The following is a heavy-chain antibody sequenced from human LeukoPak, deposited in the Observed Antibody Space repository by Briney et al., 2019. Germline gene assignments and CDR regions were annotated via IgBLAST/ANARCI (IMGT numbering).Heavy chain of an antibody. V-gene: IGHV3-23*01. D-gene: IGHD2-15*01. CDR1: GFTFSNYA. CDR2: ISASGGN. J-gene: IGHJ4*02. CDR3: AREPRDCTGGTCQSAGGYYFYY. Sequence: GGSLRLYCAASGFTFSNYAMSWVRQAPGKGLEWVSGISASGGNYYADSVKGRFTVSSDISKNTLYLQMNSLRAEDTAVYFCAREPRDCTGGTCQSAGGYYFYYWSQGALVTVSS.